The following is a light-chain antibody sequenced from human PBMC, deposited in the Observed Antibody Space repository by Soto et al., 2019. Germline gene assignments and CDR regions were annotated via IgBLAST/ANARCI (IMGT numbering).Light chain of an antibody. V-gene: IGLV2-8*01. CDR1: SSDVGGYNY. CDR3: SSYGGSNTVV. CDR2: EVS. J-gene: IGLJ2*01. Sequence: QSDLTQPPSASGYPGQSVTISCTGSSSDVGGYNYVSWYQQHPGKAPKLMIYEVSKRPSGVPDRLSGSKSGNTASLTVSGLQAEGEADYYCSSYGGSNTVVFGGGTKVTV.